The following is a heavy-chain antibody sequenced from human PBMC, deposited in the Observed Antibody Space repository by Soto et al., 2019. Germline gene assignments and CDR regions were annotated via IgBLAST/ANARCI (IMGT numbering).Heavy chain of an antibody. CDR3: ARARGSSSSLNY. CDR1: GGSISSGGYY. J-gene: IGHJ4*02. D-gene: IGHD6-6*01. V-gene: IGHV4-31*03. Sequence: SETLSLTCTVSGGSISSGGYYWSWIRQHPGKGLEWIGYIYYSGSTYYNPSLKSRVTISVDTSKNQFSLKLSSVTAADTAVYYCARARGSSSSLNYWGQGTLVTVSS. CDR2: IYYSGST.